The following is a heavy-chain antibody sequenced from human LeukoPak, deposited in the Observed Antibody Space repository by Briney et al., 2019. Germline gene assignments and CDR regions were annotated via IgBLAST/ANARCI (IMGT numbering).Heavy chain of an antibody. J-gene: IGHJ5*02. Sequence: SVKVSCKASGYTFTSYDINWVRQATGQGLEWMGWMNPNSGNTGYAQKFQGRVTMTRNTSISTAYMELSSLRSEDTAVYYCARGKIPERRVLRFLEWLLRRNWFDPWGQGTLVTVSS. V-gene: IGHV1-8*01. D-gene: IGHD3-3*01. CDR1: GYTFTSYD. CDR3: ARGKIPERRVLRFLEWLLRRNWFDP. CDR2: MNPNSGNT.